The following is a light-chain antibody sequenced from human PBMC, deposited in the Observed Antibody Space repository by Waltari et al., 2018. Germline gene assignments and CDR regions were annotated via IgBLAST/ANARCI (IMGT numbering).Light chain of an antibody. CDR3: HQYNTLPLT. J-gene: IGKJ4*01. CDR2: KAS. CDR1: ESVKNN. Sequence: DVPLIHSPSTLSASVGDRVTITCRASESVKNNLAWYQHQPGKAPKVLVHKASRLESGVASRFSGSGYGTEFTLTISSLEPDDFATYYCHQYNTLPLTFGGGTKVEIK. V-gene: IGKV1-5*03.